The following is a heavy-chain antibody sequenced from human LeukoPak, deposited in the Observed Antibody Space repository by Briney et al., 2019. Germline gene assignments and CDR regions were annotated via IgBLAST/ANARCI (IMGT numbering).Heavy chain of an antibody. D-gene: IGHD5-12*01. CDR2: MNPNSGNT. V-gene: IGHV1-8*01. CDR3: ARGNSGYDLYYFDY. CDR1: GYTFTSYD. J-gene: IGHJ4*02. Sequence: ASVKVSCKASGYTFTSYDIYWVRQATGQGLEWMGWMNPNSGNTGYAQKFQGRVTMTRNTSISTAYMELSSLRSEDMAVYYCARGNSGYDLYYFDYWGQGTLVTVSS.